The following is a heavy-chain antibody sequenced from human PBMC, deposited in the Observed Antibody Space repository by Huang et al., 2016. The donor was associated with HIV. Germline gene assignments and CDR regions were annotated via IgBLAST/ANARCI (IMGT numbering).Heavy chain of an antibody. J-gene: IGHJ4*02. CDR2: IRNEGMKK. CDR1: GFILSTDG. CDR3: ARGDYYDSSGYHPGYFDY. D-gene: IGHD3-22*01. V-gene: IGHV3-33*04. Sequence: VQLIESGGGVVQPGKSLRLSCATSGFILSTDGMHWVRQAPGKGVKWVAVIRNEGMKKNYADSVRGRCTVGRDNGNNTLFLQMRSLGVDDTAVYYCARGDYYDSSGYHPGYFDYWGQGILVTVSS.